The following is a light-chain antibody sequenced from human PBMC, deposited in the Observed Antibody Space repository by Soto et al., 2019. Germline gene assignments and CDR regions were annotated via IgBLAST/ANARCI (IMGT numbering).Light chain of an antibody. CDR3: SSYVSGNTVI. Sequence: QSALTQPASVSGSPGQSITISCTGTSSDVGAYDSVCWYQQHPGKVPKLLLYEVTNRPSGVSYRFSGSKSGNTASLTISGLQAEDEADYYCSSYVSGNTVIFGGGTKVTVL. CDR2: EVT. J-gene: IGLJ2*01. CDR1: SSDVGAYDS. V-gene: IGLV2-14*01.